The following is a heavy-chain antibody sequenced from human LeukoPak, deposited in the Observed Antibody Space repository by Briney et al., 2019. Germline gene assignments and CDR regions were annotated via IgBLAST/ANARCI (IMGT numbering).Heavy chain of an antibody. V-gene: IGHV4-59*01. CDR2: IYYSGST. Sequence: SETLSLTCTVPGDSISSYYWTWIPQPPGKGLEWIGYIYYSGSTNYNPSLKSRVTISVDTSKNQFSLKLSAVTAADTAVYYCARNQVDIVATIVSHYMDVWGKGTTVTVS. D-gene: IGHD5-12*01. CDR3: ARNQVDIVATIVSHYMDV. J-gene: IGHJ6*03. CDR1: GDSISSYY.